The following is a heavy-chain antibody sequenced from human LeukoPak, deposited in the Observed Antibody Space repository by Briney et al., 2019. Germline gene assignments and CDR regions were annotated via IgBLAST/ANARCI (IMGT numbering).Heavy chain of an antibody. J-gene: IGHJ3*02. CDR1: GFTFSSYG. CDR3: AREGHTSGYCGSFDN. CDR2: IWYDGSNK. V-gene: IGHV3-33*01. Sequence: QPGRSLRLSCAASGFTFSSYGMHWVRQAPGKGLEWVAVIWYDGSNKYYADSVKGRFTISRDDSRSTVDLQLSSLGPDDTAVYYCAREGHTSGYCGSFDNWGQGTVVAVS. D-gene: IGHD3-22*01.